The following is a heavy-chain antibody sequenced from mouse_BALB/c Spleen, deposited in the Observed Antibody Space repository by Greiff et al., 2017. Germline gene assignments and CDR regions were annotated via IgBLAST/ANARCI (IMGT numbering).Heavy chain of an antibody. Sequence: EVQRVESGGGLVQPGGSLKLSCAASGFTFSSYGMSWVRQTPDKRLEWFATINSNGGSTYYPDSVKGRFTISRDNAKNTLYLQMSSLKSEDTAMYYCARDGDGYDNYAMDYWGQGTSVTVSS. CDR1: GFTFSSYG. CDR2: INSNGGST. J-gene: IGHJ4*01. CDR3: ARDGDGYDNYAMDY. D-gene: IGHD2-2*01. V-gene: IGHV5-6-3*01.